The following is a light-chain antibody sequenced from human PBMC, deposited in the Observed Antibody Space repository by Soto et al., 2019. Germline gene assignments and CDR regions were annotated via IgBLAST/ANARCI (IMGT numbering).Light chain of an antibody. CDR2: DAS. CDR1: QSVSNF. CDR3: QQRSNWPWX. J-gene: IGKJ1*01. Sequence: EIVLTQSPATXSLSPGERATXXXRASQSVSNFLAWYQQKPGQAPRLLISDASNRATGIPGRFSGSGSGTDFSLTISSLEPEDFAVYYCQQRSNWPWXXGQGTKVEIK. V-gene: IGKV3-11*01.